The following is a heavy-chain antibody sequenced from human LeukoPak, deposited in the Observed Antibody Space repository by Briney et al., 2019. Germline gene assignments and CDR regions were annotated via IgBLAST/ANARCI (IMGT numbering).Heavy chain of an antibody. CDR2: INHSGST. D-gene: IGHD6-13*01. CDR1: GFSVSNYY. V-gene: IGHV4-34*01. J-gene: IGHJ4*02. Sequence: GSLRLSCAASGFSVSNYYMSWIRQPPGKGLEWIGEINHSGSTNYNPSLKSRVTISVDTSKDQFSLKLNSVTAADTAVYYCARGRWHPSVRVDYWGQGTLVTVSS. CDR3: ARGRWHPSVRVDY.